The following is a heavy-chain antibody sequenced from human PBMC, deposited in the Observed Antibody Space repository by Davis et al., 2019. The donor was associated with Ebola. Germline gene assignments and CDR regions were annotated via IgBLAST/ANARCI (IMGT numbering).Heavy chain of an antibody. CDR3: ARGAAGSFTVTTPPFDY. CDR2: INHSGST. D-gene: IGHD4-17*01. Sequence: PSETLSLTCAVYGGSFSGYYWSWIRQPPGKGLEWIGEINHSGSTNYNPSLKSRVTISVDTSKNQFSLKLSSVTAADTAVYYCARGAAGSFTVTTPPFDYWGQGTLVTVSS. J-gene: IGHJ4*02. CDR1: GGSFSGYY. V-gene: IGHV4-34*01.